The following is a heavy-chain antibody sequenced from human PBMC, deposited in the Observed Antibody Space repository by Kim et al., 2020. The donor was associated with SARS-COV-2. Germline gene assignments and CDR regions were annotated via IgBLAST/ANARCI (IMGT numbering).Heavy chain of an antibody. CDR3: ARDKSGSYYGGVVRDY. Sequence: GGSLRLSCAASGFTFSSYWMSWVRQAPGKGLEWVANIKQDGSEKYYVDSVKGRFTISRDNAKNSLYLQMNSLRAEDTAVYYCARDKSGSYYGGVVRDYWGQGTLVTVSS. CDR2: IKQDGSEK. D-gene: IGHD1-26*01. CDR1: GFTFSSYW. V-gene: IGHV3-7*01. J-gene: IGHJ4*02.